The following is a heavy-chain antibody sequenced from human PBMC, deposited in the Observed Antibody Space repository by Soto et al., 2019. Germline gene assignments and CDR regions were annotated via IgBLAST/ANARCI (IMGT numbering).Heavy chain of an antibody. CDR3: ARAEPRVVTATPHFDY. J-gene: IGHJ4*02. CDR1: GGTFSSYA. V-gene: IGHV1-69*06. D-gene: IGHD2-21*02. CDR2: IIPIFGTA. Sequence: QVQLVQSGAEVKKPGSSVKVSCKASGGTFSSYAISWVRQAPGQGLEWMGGIIPIFGTANYAQKFQGRVTITADKSTSTAYMELGSLRSEDTAVYYCARAEPRVVTATPHFDYWGQGTLVTVSS.